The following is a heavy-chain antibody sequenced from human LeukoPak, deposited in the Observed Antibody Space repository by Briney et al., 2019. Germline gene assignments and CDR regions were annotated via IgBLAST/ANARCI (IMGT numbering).Heavy chain of an antibody. J-gene: IGHJ4*02. CDR2: IIPILGIA. D-gene: IGHD5-18*01. V-gene: IGHV1-69*04. Sequence: RASVKVSCKASGGTFSSYAISWVRQAPGQGLEWMGRIIPILGIANYAQKFQGRVTITADKSTSTAYMELSSLRSEDTAVYYCARGVEDTAMGPFDYWGQGTLVTVSS. CDR1: GGTFSSYA. CDR3: ARGVEDTAMGPFDY.